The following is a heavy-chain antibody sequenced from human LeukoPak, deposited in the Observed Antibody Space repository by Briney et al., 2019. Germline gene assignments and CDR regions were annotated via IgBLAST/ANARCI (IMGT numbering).Heavy chain of an antibody. J-gene: IGHJ6*03. CDR3: ARGQYHLQIYYYYYMDV. CDR1: GYTFTGYY. Sequence: ASVKVSCKASGYTFTGYYMHWVRQAPGQGLEWMGWINPNSGGTNYAQKFQGRVTMTRDTSISTAYMELSRLRSDDTAVYYCARGQYHLQIYYYYYMDVWGKGTTVTISS. V-gene: IGHV1-2*02. CDR2: INPNSGGT. D-gene: IGHD2-2*01.